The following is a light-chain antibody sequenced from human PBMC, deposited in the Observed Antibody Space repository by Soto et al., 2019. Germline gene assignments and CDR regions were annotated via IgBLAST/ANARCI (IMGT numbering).Light chain of an antibody. V-gene: IGLV2-14*01. CDR2: EVS. CDR1: SSDVGGYNY. J-gene: IGLJ1*01. Sequence: QSALTQPASVSGSPGQSITISCTGSSSDVGGYNYVSWYQQYPGKAPQLMIFEVSNRPSGVSNRFSGSKSGNTASLTISGLQAEDEADNYCSSYTSSSSNFVFGSGTKLTVL. CDR3: SSYTSSSSNFV.